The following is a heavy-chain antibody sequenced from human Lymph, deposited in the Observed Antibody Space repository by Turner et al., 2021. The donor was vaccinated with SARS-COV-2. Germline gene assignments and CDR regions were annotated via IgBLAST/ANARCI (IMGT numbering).Heavy chain of an antibody. CDR1: GFTFRSDG. CDR3: ARGSAGGDV. CDR2: IWYDGSNT. D-gene: IGHD6-13*01. V-gene: IGHV3-33*01. Sequence: QVQLVESGGGVVQPGRALRLSCAASGFTFRSDGMHWVRQAPGKGVEWVAFIWYDGSNTYYADSAKGRFTISRDNSKNTLYLQMNSLRAEDTAVYYCARGSAGGDVWGQGTTVTVSS. J-gene: IGHJ6*02.